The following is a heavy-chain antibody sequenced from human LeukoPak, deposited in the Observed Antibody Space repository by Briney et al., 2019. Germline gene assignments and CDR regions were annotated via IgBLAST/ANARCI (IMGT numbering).Heavy chain of an antibody. V-gene: IGHV1-69*04. Sequence: SVKVSCKASGGTFSSYAISWVRQAPGQGLEWMGRIIPILGIANYAQKFQGRVTITADKSTSTAYMELSSLRSEDTAVYYCARDHDRLVLTGYYNQVGWFDPWGQGTLATVSS. CDR2: IIPILGIA. CDR1: GGTFSSYA. J-gene: IGHJ5*02. CDR3: ARDHDRLVLTGYYNQVGWFDP. D-gene: IGHD3-9*01.